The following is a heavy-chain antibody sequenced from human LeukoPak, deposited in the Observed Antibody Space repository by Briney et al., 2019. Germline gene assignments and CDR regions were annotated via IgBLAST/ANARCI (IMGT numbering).Heavy chain of an antibody. CDR3: ASLILSSVATATTGDFDL. D-gene: IGHD4-17*01. Sequence: GGSLRLSCAASGFTFSRYWMHWVRHVPGKGLVWVSRIDIDGRIITYADSVKGRFTISRDNAKNMLYLQMNSLRAEDTAVYYCASLILSSVATATTGDFDLWGRGTLVTVSS. J-gene: IGHJ2*01. CDR1: GFTFSRYW. V-gene: IGHV3-74*01. CDR2: IDIDGRII.